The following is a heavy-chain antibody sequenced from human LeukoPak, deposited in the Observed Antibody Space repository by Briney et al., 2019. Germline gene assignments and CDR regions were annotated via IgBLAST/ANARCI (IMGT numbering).Heavy chain of an antibody. CDR2: ISGSGGST. J-gene: IGHJ4*02. V-gene: IGHV3-23*01. Sequence: GRSLRLSCAASGFTFSSYAMSWVRQAPGRGLEWVSAISGSGGSTYYADSVKGRFTISRDNSKNTLYLQMNSLRAEDTAVYYCAKNPHYYDSSDFDYWGQGTLVTVSS. D-gene: IGHD3-22*01. CDR3: AKNPHYYDSSDFDY. CDR1: GFTFSSYA.